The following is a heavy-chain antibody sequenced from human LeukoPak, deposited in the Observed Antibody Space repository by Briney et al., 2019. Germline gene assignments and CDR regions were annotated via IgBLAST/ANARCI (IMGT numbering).Heavy chain of an antibody. V-gene: IGHV4-59*01. D-gene: IGHD3-10*01. CDR3: ARDGSGSTPFDY. Sequence: SETLSLTCTVSGGSISSYYWSWIRQPPGKGPEWIGYIYYSGSTNYNPSLKSRVTISVDTSKNQFSLKLSSVTAADTAVYYCARDGSGSTPFDYWGQGTLVTVSS. CDR1: GGSISSYY. CDR2: IYYSGST. J-gene: IGHJ4*02.